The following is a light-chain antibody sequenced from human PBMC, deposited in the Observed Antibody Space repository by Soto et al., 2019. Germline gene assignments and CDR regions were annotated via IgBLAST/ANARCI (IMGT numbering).Light chain of an antibody. CDR3: GTWDSSLSATV. J-gene: IGLJ1*01. Sequence: SVLTQPRSVSATPGQTVTISCSGSNSNIGNNYVSWYQQLPGTAPKLLIYDNNKRPSEIPDRFSGSKSGPSATLGITGLQTGDEADYYCGTWDSSLSATVFGTGLKVTV. CDR2: DNN. CDR1: NSNIGNNY. V-gene: IGLV1-51*01.